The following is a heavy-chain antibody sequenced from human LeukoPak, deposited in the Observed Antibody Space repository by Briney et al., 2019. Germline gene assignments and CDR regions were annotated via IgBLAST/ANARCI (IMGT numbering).Heavy chain of an antibody. J-gene: IGHJ6*02. CDR3: ASPVRYCSSTNCYIDYYYGMDV. CDR1: GFTFSSYW. CDR2: ISNDGNNK. Sequence: GGSLRLSCAASGFTFSSYWMHWVRQAPGKGLEWVAVISNDGNNKYYADSVKGRFTISRDNSKNTLYLQMNSLRVEDTAVYYCASPVRYCSSTNCYIDYYYGMDVWGQGTTVTVSS. V-gene: IGHV3-30-3*01. D-gene: IGHD2-2*02.